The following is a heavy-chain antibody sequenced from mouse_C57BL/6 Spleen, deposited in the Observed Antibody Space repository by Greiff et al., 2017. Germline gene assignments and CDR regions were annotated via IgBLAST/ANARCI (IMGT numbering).Heavy chain of an antibody. J-gene: IGHJ3*01. CDR2: ISSGSSTI. V-gene: IGHV5-17*01. Sequence: EVKLMESGGGLVKPGGSLKLSCAASGFTFSDYGMHWVRQAPEKGLEWVAYISSGSSTIDYADTVKGRFTISRDNAKNTLFLQMTSLRSEDTAMYYCARPLITTVVATPAYWGQGTLVTVSA. D-gene: IGHD1-1*01. CDR3: ARPLITTVVATPAY. CDR1: GFTFSDYG.